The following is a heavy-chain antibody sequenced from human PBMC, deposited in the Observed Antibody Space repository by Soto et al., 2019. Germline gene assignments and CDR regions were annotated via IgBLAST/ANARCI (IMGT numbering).Heavy chain of an antibody. CDR2: ISAYNGNT. CDR3: AKDLLDSGSYFSDY. CDR1: GYTFTSYG. J-gene: IGHJ4*02. V-gene: IGHV1-18*01. Sequence: GASVKVSCKASGYTFTSYGISWVRQAPGQGLEWMGWISAYNGNTNYAQKLQGRVTMTTDTSTSTAYMELRSLRSDDTAVYYCAKDLLDSGSYFSDYWGQGTLVTVSS. D-gene: IGHD1-26*01.